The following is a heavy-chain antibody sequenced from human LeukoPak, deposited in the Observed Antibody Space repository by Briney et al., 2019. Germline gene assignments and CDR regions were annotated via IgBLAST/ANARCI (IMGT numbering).Heavy chain of an antibody. J-gene: IGHJ3*02. CDR2: IYYSGST. CDR1: GGSISSYY. V-gene: IGHV4-59*12. CDR3: ASLHSSGYFDAFDI. D-gene: IGHD3-22*01. Sequence: SETLSLTCTVSGGSISSYYWSWIRQPPGKGLEWIGYIYYSGSTNYNPSLKSRVTISVDTSKNQFSLKLSSVTAADTAVYYCASLHSSGYFDAFDIWGQGTMVTVSS.